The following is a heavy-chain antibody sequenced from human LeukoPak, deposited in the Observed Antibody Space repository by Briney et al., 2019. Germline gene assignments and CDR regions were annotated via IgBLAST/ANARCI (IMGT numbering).Heavy chain of an antibody. V-gene: IGHV1-2*02. CDR1: GYTFTGYY. Sequence: ASVKVSCKASGYTFTGYYMHWVRQAPGQGLEWMGWINPNSGGTNYAQKFQGRVTMTRDTSLSTAYMELSRLRSDDTAVYYCARDYSNDAWFDPWGQGTLVTVSS. CDR3: ARDYSNDAWFDP. J-gene: IGHJ5*02. CDR2: INPNSGGT. D-gene: IGHD4-11*01.